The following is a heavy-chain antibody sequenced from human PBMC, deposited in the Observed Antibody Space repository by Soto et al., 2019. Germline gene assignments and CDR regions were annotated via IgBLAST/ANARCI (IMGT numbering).Heavy chain of an antibody. Sequence: PSETLSLTCAVSGDSISGSRWWSWVRQSPGKGLDWIGEAYHTGTTRYNPSLKSRVTISVDTSRNHFSLNLNSLTAADTAVYYCVGNGYYSLDVWGQGTTVTVS. V-gene: IGHV4-4*02. CDR1: GDSISGSRW. D-gene: IGHD4-17*01. CDR2: AYHTGTT. J-gene: IGHJ6*02. CDR3: VGNGYYSLDV.